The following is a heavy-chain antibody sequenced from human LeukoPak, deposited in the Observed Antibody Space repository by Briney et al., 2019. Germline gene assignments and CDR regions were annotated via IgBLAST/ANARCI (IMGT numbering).Heavy chain of an antibody. J-gene: IGHJ6*03. CDR3: ARGYYDSSGYYYYYMDV. CDR2: INSDGSST. CDR1: GFTFSSYW. D-gene: IGHD3-22*01. V-gene: IGHV3-74*01. Sequence: PGGSLRLSCAASGFTFSSYWMHWVRQAPGKGLVWVSRINSDGSSTSYADSVKGRFTISRDNAKNSLYLQMNSLRAEDTAVYYCARGYYDSSGYYYYYMDVWGKGTTVTVSS.